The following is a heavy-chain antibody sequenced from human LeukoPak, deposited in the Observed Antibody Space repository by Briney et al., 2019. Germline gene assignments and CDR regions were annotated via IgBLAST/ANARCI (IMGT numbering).Heavy chain of an antibody. CDR2: IKRNFEGATQ. Sequence: TGGSLRLSCAASGFILGNAWMSWVRQAPGKGLEWGAHIKRNFEGATQHYAASVNGRFTISKDESKNIVFLQMSSLRTEDTAVYFCTTEGFTYGHHSFDSWGQGTLVTVSS. J-gene: IGHJ4*02. V-gene: IGHV3-15*06. D-gene: IGHD5-18*01. CDR3: TTEGFTYGHHSFDS. CDR1: GFILGNAW.